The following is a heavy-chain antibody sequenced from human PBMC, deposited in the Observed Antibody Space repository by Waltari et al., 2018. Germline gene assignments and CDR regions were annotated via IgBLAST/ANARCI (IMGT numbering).Heavy chain of an antibody. CDR2: IYYSGST. D-gene: IGHD6-13*01. CDR1: GGSVSSGSSY. J-gene: IGHJ4*02. CDR3: ARVAGIAAAMIDY. V-gene: IGHV4-61*01. Sequence: QVQLQESGPGLVKPSETLSLTCTFSGGSVSSGSSYWSWIRQPPGKGLEWIGYIYYSGSTNYNPSLKSRVTISVDTSKNQFSLKLSSVTAADTAVYYCARVAGIAAAMIDYWGQGTLVTVSS.